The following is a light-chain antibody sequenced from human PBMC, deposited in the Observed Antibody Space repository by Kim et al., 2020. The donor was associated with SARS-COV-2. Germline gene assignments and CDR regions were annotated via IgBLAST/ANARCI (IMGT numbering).Light chain of an antibody. CDR2: DTS. J-gene: IGKJ1*01. CDR3: QQRSNWPLWT. CDR1: QGVTY. Sequence: SLCPGERATAPCRASQGVTYLAWYQPKPGQAPRLLIYDTSNRATGIPARFSGGTSGTDFTLTISSLQPEDSAVYYCQQRSNWPLWTFGQGTKVDIK. V-gene: IGKV3-11*01.